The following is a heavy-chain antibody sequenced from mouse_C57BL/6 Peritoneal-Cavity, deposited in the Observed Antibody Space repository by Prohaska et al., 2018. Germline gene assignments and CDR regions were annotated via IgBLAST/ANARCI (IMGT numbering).Heavy chain of an antibody. CDR1: GFTFSGFW. CDR3: MRYGSSYWYFDV. CDR2: SNSDGSAI. J-gene: IGHJ1*03. Sequence: EVQLLETGGGLVQPGGSRGLSCEGSGFTFSGFWMSWVRQTPGKNLDWVGDSNSDGSAINYAPSIKDRFTIFRDNDKSTLYLQMSNVRSEDTATYFCMRYGSSYWYFDVWGTGTTVTVSS. V-gene: IGHV11-2*01. D-gene: IGHD1-1*01.